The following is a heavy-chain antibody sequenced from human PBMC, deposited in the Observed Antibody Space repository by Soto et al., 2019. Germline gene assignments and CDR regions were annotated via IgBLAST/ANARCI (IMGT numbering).Heavy chain of an antibody. CDR2: ISAYNGNT. V-gene: IGHV1-18*01. Sequence: GASVKVSCKASGYTFTSYGISWVRQAPGQGLEWMGWISAYNGNTNYAQKLQGRVTMTTDTSTSTAYMELRSLRSDDTAVYYCARDHPPDSGSLAYYYYGMDVWGQGTTVTVYS. D-gene: IGHD1-26*01. J-gene: IGHJ6*02. CDR1: GYTFTSYG. CDR3: ARDHPPDSGSLAYYYYGMDV.